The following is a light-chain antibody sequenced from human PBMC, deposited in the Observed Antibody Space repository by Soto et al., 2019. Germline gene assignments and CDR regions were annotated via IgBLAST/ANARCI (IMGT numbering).Light chain of an antibody. J-gene: IGKJ2*01. Sequence: EVVLTQSPGTLSLSPGERATLSCRASQTVSSSYLAWYQQKPGQAPRLLIYGASNRATGIPDRFSGSGSGTDFTLTINRLEPEDFAVYYCHHYGSSPPYTFGQGTKVDIK. CDR1: QTVSSSY. CDR3: HHYGSSPPYT. V-gene: IGKV3-20*01. CDR2: GAS.